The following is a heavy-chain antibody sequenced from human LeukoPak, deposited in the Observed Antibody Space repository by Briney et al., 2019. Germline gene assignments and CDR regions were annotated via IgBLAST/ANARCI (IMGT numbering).Heavy chain of an antibody. D-gene: IGHD2-15*01. J-gene: IGHJ5*02. Sequence: WRSLRLSCAASGFTFSSYGMHWVRQAPGKGLEWVAVISYDGSNKYYADSVKGRFTISRDNSKNTLYLQMNSLRAEDTAVYYCAKAGAYCSGGSCPGWFDPWGQGTLVPVSS. CDR3: AKAGAYCSGGSCPGWFDP. CDR1: GFTFSSYG. V-gene: IGHV3-30*18. CDR2: ISYDGSNK.